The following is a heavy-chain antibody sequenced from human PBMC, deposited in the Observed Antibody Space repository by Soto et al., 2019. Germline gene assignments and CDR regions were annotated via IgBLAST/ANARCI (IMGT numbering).Heavy chain of an antibody. V-gene: IGHV1-18*01. J-gene: IGHJ4*02. CDR3: ATDLTGGHNVEY. CDR1: GYIFSNYG. CDR2: SSVYNGKT. D-gene: IGHD1-1*01. Sequence: QVQLVQSGGEVKKPGASVKVSCKASGYIFSNYGITWVRQAPGRGLEWMGYSSVYNGKTNYGQKFQGRVTMTTDTSTMTSYLVLGSLRSDDTAVYYCATDLTGGHNVEYWGQGTLVTVSS.